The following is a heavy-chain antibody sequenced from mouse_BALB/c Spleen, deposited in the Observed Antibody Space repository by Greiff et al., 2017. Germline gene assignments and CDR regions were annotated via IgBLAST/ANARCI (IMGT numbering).Heavy chain of an antibody. CDR2: INPSTGYT. CDR3: ATDSSGFDD. J-gene: IGHJ2*01. V-gene: IGHV1-7*01. Sequence: VQLQQSGAELAKPGASVKMSCKASGYTFTSYWMHWVKQRPGQGLEWIGYINPSTGYTEYNQKFKDKATLTADKSSSTAYMQLSSLTSEDSAVYYCATDSSGFDDWGQGTTLTVSS. CDR1: GYTFTSYW. D-gene: IGHD3-2*01.